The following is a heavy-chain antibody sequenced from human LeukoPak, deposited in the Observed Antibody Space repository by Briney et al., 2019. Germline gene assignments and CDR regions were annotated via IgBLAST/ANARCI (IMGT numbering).Heavy chain of an antibody. CDR3: AREGHYYGSGVDAFDI. CDR2: IYYSGNT. Sequence: SETLSLTCTVSGGSISSSSYYWGWIRQPPGKGLEWIGSIYYSGNTYYNPSLKSLVTISVDTSKNQFSLKLSSVTAADTAVYYCAREGHYYGSGVDAFDIWGRGTMVTVSS. J-gene: IGHJ3*02. CDR1: GGSISSSSYY. V-gene: IGHV4-39*07. D-gene: IGHD3-10*01.